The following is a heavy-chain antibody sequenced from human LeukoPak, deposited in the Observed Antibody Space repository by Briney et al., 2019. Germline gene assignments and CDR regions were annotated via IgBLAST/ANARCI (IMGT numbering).Heavy chain of an antibody. J-gene: IGHJ4*02. CDR1: GFTFSSYS. Sequence: GGSLRLSCAASGFTFSSYSMNWVRQAPGKGLEWVSSISSSSSYIYYADSVKGRFTISRDNAKNSLYLQMNSLRAEDTAVYYCARIRTVAAAGTDYWGQGTLVTVSS. D-gene: IGHD6-13*01. CDR2: ISSSSSYI. V-gene: IGHV3-21*01. CDR3: ARIRTVAAAGTDY.